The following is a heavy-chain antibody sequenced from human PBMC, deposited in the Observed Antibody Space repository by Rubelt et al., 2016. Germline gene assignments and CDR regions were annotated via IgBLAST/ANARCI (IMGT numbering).Heavy chain of an antibody. Sequence: QVQLVQSGAEVKKPGSSVEVSCKASGGSFANSPINWVRQAPGQGLEWMGWINPNSGGTNYAQKFQGRVTMTRATSISTADMELSRRRSDDTAVYYVARATQLGGEYYFDYWGQGTLVTVSS. CDR2: INPNSGGT. D-gene: IGHD3-16*01. CDR1: GGSFANSP. CDR3: ARATQLGGEYYFDY. J-gene: IGHJ4*02. V-gene: IGHV1-2*02.